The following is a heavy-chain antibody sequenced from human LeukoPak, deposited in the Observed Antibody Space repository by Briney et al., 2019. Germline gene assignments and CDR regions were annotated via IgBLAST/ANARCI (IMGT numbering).Heavy chain of an antibody. CDR2: ISGSGGST. J-gene: IGHJ4*02. V-gene: IGHV3-23*01. Sequence: PGGSLRLSCAASGFTFSSYAMSWVRQAPGKGLEWVSAISGSGGSTYYADSVKGRFTIPRDNSKNTLYLQMNSLRDEDTAVYYCAKDVVVAATAVWYFDYWGQGTLVTVSS. D-gene: IGHD2-15*01. CDR3: AKDVVVAATAVWYFDY. CDR1: GFTFSSYA.